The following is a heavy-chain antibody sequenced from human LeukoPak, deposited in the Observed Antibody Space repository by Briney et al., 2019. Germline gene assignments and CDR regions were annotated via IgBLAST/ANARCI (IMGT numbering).Heavy chain of an antibody. V-gene: IGHV3-64*01. CDR3: ARGVLARGSSGWYFDY. Sequence: GGSLRPSCAASRFTFSSYAMHWVRQAPGKGLEYVSAISSNGGSTYYANSVKGRFTISRDNSKNTLYLQMGSLRAEDMAVYYCARGVLARGSSGWYFDYWGQGTLVTVSS. D-gene: IGHD6-19*01. J-gene: IGHJ4*02. CDR1: RFTFSSYA. CDR2: ISSNGGST.